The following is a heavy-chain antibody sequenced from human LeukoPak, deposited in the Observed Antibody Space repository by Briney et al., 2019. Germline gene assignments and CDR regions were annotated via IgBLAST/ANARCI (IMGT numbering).Heavy chain of an antibody. CDR2: INHSGST. CDR1: GGSFSGYY. D-gene: IGHD1-14*01. Sequence: LETLSLTCAVYGGSFSGYYWSWIRQPPGKGLEWIGEINHSGSTNYNPSLKSRVTISVGTSKNQFSLKLSSVTAADTAVYYCARGRNVGSLFGGVDYWGQGTLVTVSS. V-gene: IGHV4-34*01. CDR3: ARGRNVGSLFGGVDY. J-gene: IGHJ4*02.